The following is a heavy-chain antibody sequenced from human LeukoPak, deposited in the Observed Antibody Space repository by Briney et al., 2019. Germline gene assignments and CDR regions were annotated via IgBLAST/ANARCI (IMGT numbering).Heavy chain of an antibody. CDR1: GGSISSSSYY. J-gene: IGHJ3*02. Sequence: PSETLSLTCTVSGGSISSSSYYWGWIRQPAGKGLEWIGRIYTSGSTNYNPSLKSRVTISVDTSKNQFSLKLSSVTAADTAVYYCARDVWGSYRYWAFDIWGQGTMVTVSS. D-gene: IGHD3-16*02. CDR2: IYTSGST. V-gene: IGHV4-61*02. CDR3: ARDVWGSYRYWAFDI.